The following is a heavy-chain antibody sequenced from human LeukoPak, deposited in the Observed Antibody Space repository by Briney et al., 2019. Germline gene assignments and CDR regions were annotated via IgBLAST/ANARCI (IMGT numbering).Heavy chain of an antibody. CDR3: ARASAYSSGWYVFDY. CDR2: IYYSGST. J-gene: IGHJ4*02. CDR1: GGSISSYY. D-gene: IGHD6-19*01. V-gene: IGHV4-59*01. Sequence: SETLSLTCTVSGGSISSYYWSWIRQPPGKGLGWIGYIYYSGSTNYNPSLKSRVTISVDTSKNQFSLKLSSVTAADTAVYYCARASAYSSGWYVFDYWGQGTLVTVSS.